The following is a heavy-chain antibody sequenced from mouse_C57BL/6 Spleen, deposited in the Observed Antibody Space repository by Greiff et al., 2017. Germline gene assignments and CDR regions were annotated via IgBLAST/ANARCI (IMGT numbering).Heavy chain of an antibody. Sequence: QVQLQQSGPGLVAPSQSLSITCTVSGFSLTSYGVHWVRQPPGKGLEWLVVIWSDGSTTYNSALKSRLSISKDNSKSQVFLKMNSLQTDDTAMYYCARPYSNYDYAMDYWGQGTSVTVSS. J-gene: IGHJ4*01. CDR1: GFSLTSYG. D-gene: IGHD2-5*01. CDR2: IWSDGST. CDR3: ARPYSNYDYAMDY. V-gene: IGHV2-6*03.